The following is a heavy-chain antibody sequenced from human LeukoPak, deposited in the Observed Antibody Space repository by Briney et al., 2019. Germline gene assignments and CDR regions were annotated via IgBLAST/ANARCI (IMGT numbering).Heavy chain of an antibody. CDR1: GGSISSSSYY. J-gene: IGHJ5*02. CDR3: ARHFGSYYGSGSYWFDP. Sequence: PSETLSLTCTVSGGSISSSSYYWGWIRQPPGKGLEWIGSIYYSGSTYYNPSLKSRVTISVDTSKNQFSLKLSSVTAADTAVYYCARHFGSYYGSGSYWFDPWGQGTLVTVSS. D-gene: IGHD3-10*01. CDR2: IYYSGST. V-gene: IGHV4-39*01.